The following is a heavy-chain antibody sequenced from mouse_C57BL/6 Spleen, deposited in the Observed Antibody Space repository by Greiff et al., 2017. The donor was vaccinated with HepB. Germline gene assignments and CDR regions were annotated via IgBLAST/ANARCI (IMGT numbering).Heavy chain of an antibody. CDR1: GYTFTEYY. CDR3: ARMGAAQAYFDY. V-gene: IGHV1-76*01. CDR2: IYPGSGNT. D-gene: IGHD3-2*02. Sequence: VQLQQSGAELVRPGASVKLSCKASGYTFTEYYINWVKQRPGQGLEWIARIYPGSGNTYYNEKFKGKATLTAEKSSSTAYMQLSSLTSEDSAVYFCARMGAAQAYFDYWGQGTTLTVSS. J-gene: IGHJ2*01.